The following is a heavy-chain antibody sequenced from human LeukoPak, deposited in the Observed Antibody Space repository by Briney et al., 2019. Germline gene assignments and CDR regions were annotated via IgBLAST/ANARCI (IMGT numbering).Heavy chain of an antibody. CDR1: GFTFSTFG. CDR3: TRDQAYYDFWSGYYRDY. CDR2: ITGSGGNT. D-gene: IGHD3-3*01. J-gene: IGHJ4*02. V-gene: IGHV3-23*01. Sequence: GGSLRLSCVASGFTFSTFGMSWVRQAPGKGLEWVSAITGSGGNTEYADSVKGRFTISRDNSKNTLFLQMNSLKTEDTAVYYCTRDQAYYDFWSGYYRDYWGQGTLVTVSS.